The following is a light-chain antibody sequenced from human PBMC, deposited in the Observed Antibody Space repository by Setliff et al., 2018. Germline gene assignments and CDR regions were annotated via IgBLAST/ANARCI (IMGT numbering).Light chain of an antibody. J-gene: IGLJ1*01. V-gene: IGLV2-14*03. CDR2: AVS. CDR3: NAYTSGSTYV. CDR1: SSDVDSYDL. Sequence: QSVLTQPASVSGSPGQSITISCSGTSSDVDSYDLVSWYQQHPGKAPKPIIYAVSDRPSGVSNRFSGSKSGNTASLTISGPQTEDEADYYCNAYTSGSTYVFGTGTKVTVL.